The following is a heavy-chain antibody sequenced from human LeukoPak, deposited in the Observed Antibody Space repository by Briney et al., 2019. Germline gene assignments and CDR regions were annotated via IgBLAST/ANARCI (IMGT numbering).Heavy chain of an antibody. CDR1: GDSMRNSNDY. V-gene: IGHV4-39*01. CDR3: AKSYSSVFYYYMDV. D-gene: IGHD6-19*01. CDR2: VHHFGNT. J-gene: IGHJ6*03. Sequence: PSETLSLTCTVPGDSMRNSNDYWGWIRQPPGKGLEWIANVHHFGNTYYNPSLKSRVTISVDTSKSQSSLKLNSVSVADTAVYYCAKSYSSVFYYYMDVWGKGTTVTVSS.